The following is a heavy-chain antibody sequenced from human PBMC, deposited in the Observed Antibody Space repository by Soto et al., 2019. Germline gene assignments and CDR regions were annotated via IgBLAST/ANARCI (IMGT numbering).Heavy chain of an antibody. D-gene: IGHD2-2*01. CDR3: ARRAVVPAARNWFDP. V-gene: IGHV1-69*13. CDR2: IIPIFGTA. CDR1: GYTFTSYA. Sequence: SVKVSCKASGYTFTSYAISWVRQAPGQGLEWMGGIIPIFGTANYAQKFQGRVTITADESTSTAYMELSSLRSEDTAVYYCARRAVVPAARNWFDPWGQGTLVTVSS. J-gene: IGHJ5*02.